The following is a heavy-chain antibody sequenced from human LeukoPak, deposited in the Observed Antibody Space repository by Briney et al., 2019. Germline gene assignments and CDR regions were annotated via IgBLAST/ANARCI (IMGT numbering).Heavy chain of an antibody. D-gene: IGHD6-19*01. V-gene: IGHV1-69*05. J-gene: IGHJ4*02. CDR3: AREHQAVAGYFDY. CDR1: GGTFGSYA. CDR2: IIPIFGTA. Sequence: SVKVSCKASGGTFGSYAISWVRQAPGQGLEWMGGIIPIFGTANYAQKFQGRVTITTDESTSTAYMELSSLRSEDTAVYYCAREHQAVAGYFDYWGQGTLVTVSS.